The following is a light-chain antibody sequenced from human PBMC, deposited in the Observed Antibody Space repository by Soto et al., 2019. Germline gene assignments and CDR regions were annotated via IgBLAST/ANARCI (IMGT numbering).Light chain of an antibody. CDR2: GNS. CDR1: SSNIGAGYD. V-gene: IGLV1-40*01. J-gene: IGLJ1*01. Sequence: QAVVTQPPSVSGAPGQRVTISCTGSSSNIGAGYDVHWYQQLPGTAPKLLIYGNSNRPSAVPDRFSGSKSGTSASLAITGLQAEDEADYYCQSYDSSLSGSGVFGTGTKLTVL. CDR3: QSYDSSLSGSGV.